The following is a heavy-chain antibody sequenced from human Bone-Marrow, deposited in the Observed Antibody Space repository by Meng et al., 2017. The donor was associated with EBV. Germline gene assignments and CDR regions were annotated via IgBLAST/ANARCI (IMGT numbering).Heavy chain of an antibody. J-gene: IGHJ4*02. D-gene: IGHD5-18*01. Sequence: QLRLQESGPGLVKPSETLSLTCAVSGGSISRSSYYWGWIRQPPGKGLEWIGSMSYSSRTTSYNASLKTRVSISIDSSKNQFSLRLQSVTAADTAVYYCATSYGYTSTYWGPGTLVTVSS. CDR3: ATSYGYTSTY. V-gene: IGHV4-39*07. CDR2: MSYSSRTT. CDR1: GGSISRSSYY.